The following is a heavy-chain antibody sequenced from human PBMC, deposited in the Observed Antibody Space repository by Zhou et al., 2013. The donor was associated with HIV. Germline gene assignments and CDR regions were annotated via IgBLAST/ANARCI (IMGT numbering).Heavy chain of an antibody. Sequence: QVQLVQSGAEVKKPGASVKVSCKASGGTFSRYGISWVRQAPGQGLEWMGGIIPIFGRANYAQKFQGRVTITADESTTSAHMELSSLRSEDTAVYYCARGDLWSYYYYGMDVWGQGTTVTVSS. J-gene: IGHJ6*02. CDR2: IIPIFGRA. V-gene: IGHV1-69*01. CDR3: ARGDLWSYYYYGMDV. CDR1: GGTFSRYG. D-gene: IGHD3-10*01.